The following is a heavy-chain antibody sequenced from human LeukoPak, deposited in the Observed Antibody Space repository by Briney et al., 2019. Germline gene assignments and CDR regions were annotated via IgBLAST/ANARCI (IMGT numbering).Heavy chain of an antibody. J-gene: IGHJ4*02. V-gene: IGHV4-59*01. CDR1: GGSISSYY. CDR3: ARGIVLRYFDWLSGFDY. CDR2: IYYSGST. D-gene: IGHD3-9*01. Sequence: SETLSLTCTVSGGSISSYYWSWIRQPPGKGLEWIGYIYYSGSTNYNPSLKSRVTISVDTSKNQFSLKLSSVTAADTAVYYCARGIVLRYFDWLSGFDYWGQGILVTVSS.